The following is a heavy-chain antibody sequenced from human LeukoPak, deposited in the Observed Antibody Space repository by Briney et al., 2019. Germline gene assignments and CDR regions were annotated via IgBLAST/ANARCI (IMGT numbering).Heavy chain of an antibody. D-gene: IGHD2-15*01. CDR2: IETSGSA. Sequence: SETLSLTCTVSGGSMRSYSWSCIRQPPGKGLEWTGYIETSGSAYDNPSLKSRVAISVDTAKNQFSLKLSSVTAADTAVYYCARLGGPAAVDVWGKGTTVTVSS. V-gene: IGHV4-4*09. CDR3: ARLGGPAAVDV. CDR1: GGSMRSYS. J-gene: IGHJ6*04.